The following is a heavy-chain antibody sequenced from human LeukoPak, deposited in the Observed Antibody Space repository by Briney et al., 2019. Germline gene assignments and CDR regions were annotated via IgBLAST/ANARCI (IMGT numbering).Heavy chain of an antibody. D-gene: IGHD3-3*02. CDR1: GGSISSYY. CDR3: AREPTVRALGHFDY. J-gene: IGHJ4*02. Sequence: SSETLSLTCTVSGGSISSYYWSWIRQPPGKGLEWIGYFYYSGNTNYNPSLKSRVTISVDTSNNQFSLRLTSVTAADTAVYYCAREPTVRALGHFDYWGQGTLVTVSS. V-gene: IGHV4-59*01. CDR2: FYYSGNT.